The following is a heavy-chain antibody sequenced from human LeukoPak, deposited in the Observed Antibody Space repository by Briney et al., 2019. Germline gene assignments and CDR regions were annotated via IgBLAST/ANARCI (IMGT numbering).Heavy chain of an antibody. V-gene: IGHV1-8*01. Sequence: ASVKVSCKASGYTFTSYDINWVRRATGQGLEWMGWMNPNSGNTGYAQKFQGRVTMTRNTSISTAYMELSSLRSEDTAVYYCARTPVVPAATHRDGMDVWGQGTTVTVSS. CDR2: MNPNSGNT. D-gene: IGHD2-2*01. CDR1: GYTFTSYD. J-gene: IGHJ6*02. CDR3: ARTPVVPAATHRDGMDV.